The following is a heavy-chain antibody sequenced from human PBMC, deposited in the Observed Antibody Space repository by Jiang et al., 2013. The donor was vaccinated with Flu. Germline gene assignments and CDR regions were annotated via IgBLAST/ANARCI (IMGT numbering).Heavy chain of an antibody. Sequence: TYYADSVKGRFTISRDNSKNTLYLQMNSLRAEDTAVYYCVREGYSNAWFRGWGQGTLVTVSS. CDR3: VREGYSNAWFRG. D-gene: IGHD3-10*01. J-gene: IGHJ4*02. V-gene: IGHV3-53*01. CDR2: T.